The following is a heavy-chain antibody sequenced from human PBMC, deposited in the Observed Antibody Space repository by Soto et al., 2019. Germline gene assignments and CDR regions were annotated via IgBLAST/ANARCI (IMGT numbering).Heavy chain of an antibody. Sequence: EVQLLESGGGLVQPGGSLRLSCAASGFTFSSYAMSWVRQAPGKGLEWVSAISGSGGSTYYADSVKGRFTISRDNSKNTLYLQMNSLRAEDTAVYYCAKDLDVLRFLEWLLFPIDYWGQGTLVTVSS. CDR1: GFTFSSYA. CDR3: AKDLDVLRFLEWLLFPIDY. V-gene: IGHV3-23*01. J-gene: IGHJ4*02. D-gene: IGHD3-3*01. CDR2: ISGSGGST.